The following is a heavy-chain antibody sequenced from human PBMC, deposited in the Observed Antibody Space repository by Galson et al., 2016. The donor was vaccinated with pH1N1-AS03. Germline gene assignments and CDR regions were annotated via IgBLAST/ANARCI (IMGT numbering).Heavy chain of an antibody. CDR1: GGTFSSDA. CDR2: IIPILGIT. Sequence: SVKVSCKASGGTFSSDAISWVRQAPGQGLEWMGRIIPILGITDYAQKFQGRVTITADKSTGTAYMELSSLRSEDTAVYYCARDTSTTATTHFDCWGQGTLVTISS. CDR3: ARDTSTTATTHFDC. D-gene: IGHD4-17*01. J-gene: IGHJ4*02. V-gene: IGHV1-69*04.